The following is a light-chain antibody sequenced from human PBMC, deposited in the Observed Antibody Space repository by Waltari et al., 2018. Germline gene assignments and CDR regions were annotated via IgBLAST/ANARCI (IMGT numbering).Light chain of an antibody. CDR1: TYNNGSNT. CDR3: AAWDNSLNGVV. CDR2: SNN. Sequence: QSVLTQPPSAPGTPGQMVTISCSGSTYNNGSNTGNWYQHLPGTAPKLLIYSNNQRPSGVPDRFSGSKSGTSASLAISGLQSEDEADYHCAAWDNSLNGVVFGGGTKLTV. V-gene: IGLV1-44*01. J-gene: IGLJ2*01.